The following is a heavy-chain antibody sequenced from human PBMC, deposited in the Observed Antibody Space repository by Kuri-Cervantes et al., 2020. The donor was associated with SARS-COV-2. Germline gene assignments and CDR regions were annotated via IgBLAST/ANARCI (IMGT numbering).Heavy chain of an antibody. CDR3: ATRSITGMAWYFDL. V-gene: IGHV3-53*04. CDR2: TYGDGRT. Sequence: GESLKISCVASGFTFSGHWMHWVRQAPGKGLEWVSVTYGDGRTDYVDSVRGRFTVSRHISENTWYLQMNSLGFEDAAVYYCATRSITGMAWYFDLWGRGTLVTVSS. J-gene: IGHJ2*01. CDR1: GFTFSGHW. D-gene: IGHD1-20*01.